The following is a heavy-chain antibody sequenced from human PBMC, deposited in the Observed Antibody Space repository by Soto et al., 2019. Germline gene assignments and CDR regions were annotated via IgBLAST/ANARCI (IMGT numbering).Heavy chain of an antibody. CDR3: ARENQTNILRFLEWYNYYYYMDV. Sequence: GASVKVSCKASGYTFTSYDINWVRQATGQGLEWMGWMNPNSGNTGYAQKFQGRVTMTRNTSISTAYMELSSLRSEDTAVYYCARENQTNILRFLEWYNYYYYMDVWGKGTTVTVSS. CDR1: GYTFTSYD. D-gene: IGHD3-3*01. V-gene: IGHV1-8*01. J-gene: IGHJ6*03. CDR2: MNPNSGNT.